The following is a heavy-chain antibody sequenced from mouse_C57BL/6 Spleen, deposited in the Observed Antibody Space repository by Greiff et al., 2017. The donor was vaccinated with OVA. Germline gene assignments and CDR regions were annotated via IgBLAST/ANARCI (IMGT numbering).Heavy chain of an antibody. CDR2: IDPEDGDT. J-gene: IGHJ3*01. CDR1: GFNIKDYY. CDR3: TTGTYYGSGGFAY. D-gene: IGHD1-1*01. Sequence: EVQLQQSGAELVRPGASVKLSCTASGFNIKDYYMHWVKQRPEQGLEWIGRIDPEDGDTEYAPKFQGKATRTADTSSNTAYLQLSSLTSEDTAVYYCTTGTYYGSGGFAYWGQGTLVTVSA. V-gene: IGHV14-1*01.